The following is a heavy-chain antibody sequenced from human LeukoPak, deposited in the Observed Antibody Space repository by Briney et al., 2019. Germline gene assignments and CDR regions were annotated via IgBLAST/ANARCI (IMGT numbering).Heavy chain of an antibody. CDR2: ISSSGSTI. CDR3: ARGVITIFGVVDY. D-gene: IGHD3-3*01. CDR1: GFTFSSYE. V-gene: IGHV3-48*03. Sequence: PGGSLRLSCAASGFTFSSYERNWVRQAPGKGLEWVSYISSSGSTIYYADSVKGRFTISRDNAKNSLYLQMNSLRAEDTAVYYCARGVITIFGVVDYWGQGTLVTVSS. J-gene: IGHJ4*02.